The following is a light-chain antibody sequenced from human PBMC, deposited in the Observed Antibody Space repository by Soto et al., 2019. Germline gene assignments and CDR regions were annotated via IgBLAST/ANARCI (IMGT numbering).Light chain of an antibody. CDR3: CSYAGSSAV. CDR1: SSDVGGYNY. J-gene: IGLJ7*01. CDR2: DDS. Sequence: QSALTQPRSVSGSPGQSVTISCTGTSSDVGGYNYVSWYQQHPGKAPKLMIYDDSKRPSGVPDRFSGSKSGNTASLTISGLQAEDEADYYCCSYAGSSAVFGGGTQLTVL. V-gene: IGLV2-11*01.